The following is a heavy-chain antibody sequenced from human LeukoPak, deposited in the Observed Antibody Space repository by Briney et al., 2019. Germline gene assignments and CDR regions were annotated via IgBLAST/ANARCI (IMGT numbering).Heavy chain of an antibody. V-gene: IGHV3-48*03. Sequence: GGSLRLSCAASGFTFSSYEMNWVRQAPGKGLERVSYISSSGSTIYYADSVKGRFTISRDNSKNMLYLQMNSLRAEDTAVYYCARDHYGLTSYPNPWGQGTLVTVSS. CDR3: ARDHYGLTSYPNP. D-gene: IGHD3-10*01. J-gene: IGHJ5*02. CDR2: ISSSGSTI. CDR1: GFTFSSYE.